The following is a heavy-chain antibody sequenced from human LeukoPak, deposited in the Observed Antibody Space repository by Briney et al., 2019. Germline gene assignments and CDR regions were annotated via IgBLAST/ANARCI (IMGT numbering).Heavy chain of an antibody. J-gene: IGHJ6*03. D-gene: IGHD2-2*01. CDR1: GFTVSSNY. CDR3: AREVVVPAAPLYYYYYMDV. CDR2: IYSGGST. V-gene: IGHV3-53*01. Sequence: GGSLRLSCAASGFTVSSNYMSWVRQAPGKGLEWVSVIYSGGSTYYADSVKGRFTISRDNSKNTLYLQMNSLRAEDTAVYYCAREVVVPAAPLYYYYYMDVWGKGTTVTVSS.